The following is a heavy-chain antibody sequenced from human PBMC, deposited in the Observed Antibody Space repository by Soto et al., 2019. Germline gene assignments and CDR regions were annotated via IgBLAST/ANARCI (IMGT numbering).Heavy chain of an antibody. CDR2: INSDGSST. V-gene: IGHV3-74*01. D-gene: IGHD1-7*01. Sequence: GGSLRLSCAASGFTFSSYWMHWVRQAPGKGLVWVSRINSDGSSTSYADSVKGRFTISRDNAKNTLYLQMNSLRAEDTAVYYCARRNLRGYYYGMDVWGQGTTVTVSS. CDR3: ARRNLRGYYYGMDV. CDR1: GFTFSSYW. J-gene: IGHJ6*02.